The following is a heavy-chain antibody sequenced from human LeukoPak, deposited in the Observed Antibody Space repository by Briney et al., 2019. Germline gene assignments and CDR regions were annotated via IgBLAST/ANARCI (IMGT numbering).Heavy chain of an antibody. V-gene: IGHV1-2*02. J-gene: IGHJ4*02. CDR2: INPNSGGT. CDR1: GYTFTDYY. CDR3: ARGEVTGYCLS. D-gene: IGHD2-15*01. Sequence: GSVKVSCKASGYTFTDYYVQWVRQAPGQGLEWMGWINPNSGGTNYAQNFQGRVTMTRDTSISTAYMELSRLGSDDTAVYYCARGEVTGYCLSWGQGTLVTVSS.